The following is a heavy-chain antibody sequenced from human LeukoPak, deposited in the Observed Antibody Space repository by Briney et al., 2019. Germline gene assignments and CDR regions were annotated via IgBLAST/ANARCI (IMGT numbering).Heavy chain of an antibody. D-gene: IGHD3-3*01. CDR2: IWYDGSNK. CDR3: ARDRGNWSGSGGMDV. V-gene: IGHV3-33*01. J-gene: IGHJ6*02. CDR1: GFTFSSYA. Sequence: PGGSLRLSCAASGFTFSSYAMHWVRQAPGKGLEWVAVIWYDGSNKYYADSVKGRLTISRDNSKNTLYLQMNSLRAKDTAVYYCARDRGNWSGSGGMDVWGQGTTVTVSS.